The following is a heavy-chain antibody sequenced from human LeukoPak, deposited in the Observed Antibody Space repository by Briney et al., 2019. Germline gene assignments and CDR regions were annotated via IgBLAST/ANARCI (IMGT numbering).Heavy chain of an antibody. Sequence: SETLSLTCTVSGDSISSYYWSWIRQPPGKGLEWIGYIHYSGSTNYNPSLKSRVTISVDTSKNQFSLILSSVTTADTAVYYCAREVGGSYSFDYWGQGTLVTVSS. CDR1: GDSISSYY. V-gene: IGHV4-59*01. J-gene: IGHJ4*02. D-gene: IGHD1-26*01. CDR3: AREVGGSYSFDY. CDR2: IHYSGST.